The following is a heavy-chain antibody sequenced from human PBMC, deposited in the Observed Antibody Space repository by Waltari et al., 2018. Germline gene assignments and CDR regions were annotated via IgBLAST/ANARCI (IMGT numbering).Heavy chain of an antibody. Sequence: QVQLVQSGAEVKKPGASVNVSCKASGYNFIGYYIHWVRQAPGQGLEWMGWINPNTGGTKDAQKYQGRVTWTRDTSISTAYMELSSLGSDDMAVFYCARQAARNFDYWGQGTLVTVSS. CDR1: GYNFIGYY. J-gene: IGHJ4*02. V-gene: IGHV1-2*02. CDR3: ARQAARNFDY. CDR2: INPNTGGT.